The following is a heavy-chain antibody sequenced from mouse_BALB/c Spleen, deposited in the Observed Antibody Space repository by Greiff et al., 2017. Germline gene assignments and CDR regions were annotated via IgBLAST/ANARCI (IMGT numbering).Heavy chain of an antibody. Sequence: DVHLVESGGGLVQPGGSRKLSCAASGFTFSSFGMHWVRQAPEKGLEWVAYISSGSSTIYYADTVKGRFTISRDNPTNTLFLQMTSLRFEDTAMYYCARGRGTTNFDYWDQGTTLTDAS. CDR3: ARGRGTTNFDY. CDR1: GFTFSSFG. D-gene: IGHD2-14*01. V-gene: IGHV5-17*02. J-gene: IGHJ2*01. CDR2: ISSGSSTI.